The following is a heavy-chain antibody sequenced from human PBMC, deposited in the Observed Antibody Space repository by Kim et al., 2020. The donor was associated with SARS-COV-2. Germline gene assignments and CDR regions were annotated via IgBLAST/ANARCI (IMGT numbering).Heavy chain of an antibody. Sequence: GESLKISCKGSGYSFTSYWIGWVRQMPGKGLEWMGIIYPGDSNTRYSPSFQGQVTISADKSISTAYLQWSSLKASDTAMYYCARHPTYGSGSYYGKYYYYYYYMDVWGKGTTVTVSS. J-gene: IGHJ6*03. D-gene: IGHD3-10*01. CDR2: IYPGDSNT. V-gene: IGHV5-51*01. CDR1: GYSFTSYW. CDR3: ARHPTYGSGSYYGKYYYYYYYMDV.